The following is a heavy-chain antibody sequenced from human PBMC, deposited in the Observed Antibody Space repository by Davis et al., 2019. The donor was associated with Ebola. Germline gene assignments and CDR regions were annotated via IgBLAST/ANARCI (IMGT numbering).Heavy chain of an antibody. CDR3: ARHTVPGWFDP. V-gene: IGHV1-18*01. J-gene: IGHJ5*02. D-gene: IGHD4-11*01. Sequence: ASVKVSCKASGYTFTSYGISWVRQAPGQGLEWMGWISAYNGNTNYAQKFQGRVTITADKSTSTAYMELSRLRSDDTAVYYCARHTVPGWFDPWGQGTLVTVSS. CDR1: GYTFTSYG. CDR2: ISAYNGNT.